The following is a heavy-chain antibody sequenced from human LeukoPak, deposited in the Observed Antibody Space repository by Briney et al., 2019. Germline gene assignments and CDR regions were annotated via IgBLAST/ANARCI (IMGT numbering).Heavy chain of an antibody. D-gene: IGHD2-2*02. CDR2: ISGSGGST. CDR1: GFTFSSYA. Sequence: PGGPLRLSCAASGFTFSSYAMSWVRQAPGKGLEWVSAISGSGGSTYYADSVKGRFTISRDNSKNTLYLQMNSLRAEDTAVYYCANDPYCSSTSCYSPPYYFDYWGQGTLVTVSS. V-gene: IGHV3-23*01. CDR3: ANDPYCSSTSCYSPPYYFDY. J-gene: IGHJ4*02.